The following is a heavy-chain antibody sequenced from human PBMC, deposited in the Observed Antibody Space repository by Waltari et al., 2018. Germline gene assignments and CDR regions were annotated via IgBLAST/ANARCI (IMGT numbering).Heavy chain of an antibody. V-gene: IGHV4-4*02. D-gene: IGHD2-15*01. Sequence: QLLLQESGPGLVKPSGPLSLTCVVSGAPMAGNSGWSWVRQSPDKGLEWIGQVHRNGRTNYNPSLASRAIVSLDSSMNQFSLRILSATAADTAVYYCARDLGRGLFLDSWGQGTLVTVSP. CDR2: VHRNGRT. CDR1: GAPMAGNSG. J-gene: IGHJ4*02. CDR3: ARDLGRGLFLDS.